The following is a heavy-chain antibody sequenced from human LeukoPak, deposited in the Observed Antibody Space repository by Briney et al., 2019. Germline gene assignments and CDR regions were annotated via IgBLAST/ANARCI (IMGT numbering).Heavy chain of an antibody. V-gene: IGHV3-23*01. CDR1: GFTFSSYA. J-gene: IGHJ4*02. CDR3: TTEGGWSFYFDY. CDR2: ISGSGGST. Sequence: QSGGSLRLSCAASGFTFSSYAMSWGRQAPGKGLECVSAISGSGGSTYYADSVKGRFTISRDNSKNTLYLQMNSLKTEDTAVYYCTTEGGWSFYFDYWGQGTLVTVSS. D-gene: IGHD2-15*01.